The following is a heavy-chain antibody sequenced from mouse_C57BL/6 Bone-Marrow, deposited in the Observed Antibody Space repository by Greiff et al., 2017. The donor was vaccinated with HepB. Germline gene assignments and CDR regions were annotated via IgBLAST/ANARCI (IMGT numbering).Heavy chain of an antibody. J-gene: IGHJ2*01. CDR2: INPSTGGT. Sequence: DVHLVESGPELVKPGASVKISCKASGYSFTGYYMNWVKQSPEKSLEWIGEINPSTGGTTYNQKFKAKATLTVDKSSSTAYMQLKSLTSEDSAVYYCAREGVWLRRGYYFDYWGQGTTLTVSS. CDR3: AREGVWLRRGYYFDY. CDR1: GYSFTGYY. D-gene: IGHD2-2*01. V-gene: IGHV1-42*01.